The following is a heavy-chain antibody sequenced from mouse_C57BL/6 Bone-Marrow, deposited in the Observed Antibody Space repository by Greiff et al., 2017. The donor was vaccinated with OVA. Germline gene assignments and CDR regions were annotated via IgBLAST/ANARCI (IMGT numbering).Heavy chain of an antibody. CDR2: LYPGSGGT. Sequence: VQLQQSGAELVRPGTSVKVSCKASGYAFTNYLIEWVKQRPGQGLEWIGVLYPGSGGTNYNEKFKGKATLTADKSSSTAYMQLSSLTSEDSAVYFCARERGNYFDYWGQGTTLTVSS. J-gene: IGHJ2*01. V-gene: IGHV1-54*01. CDR3: ARERGNYFDY. CDR1: GYAFTNYL.